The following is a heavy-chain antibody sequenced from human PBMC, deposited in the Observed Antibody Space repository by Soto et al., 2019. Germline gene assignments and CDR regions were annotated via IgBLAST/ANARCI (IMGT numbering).Heavy chain of an antibody. Sequence: QVQLVESGGGVVQPGRSLRLSCAASGFTFSSDGMHWVRQAPGKGLEWVAVIWYDGSNKYYADSVKGRFTISRDNSKNTLYLQMNSLRAEDTAVYYYARDPEGWEPLGGYFDLWGRGTLVTVSS. CDR1: GFTFSSDG. CDR3: ARDPEGWEPLGGYFDL. V-gene: IGHV3-33*01. CDR2: IWYDGSNK. D-gene: IGHD1-26*01. J-gene: IGHJ2*01.